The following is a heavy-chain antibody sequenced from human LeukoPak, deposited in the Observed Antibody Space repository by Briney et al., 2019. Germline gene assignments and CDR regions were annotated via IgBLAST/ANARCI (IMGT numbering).Heavy chain of an antibody. Sequence: SETLSLTCTVSGGSISSYYWSWIRQPPGKGLEWIGCIYYSGTTNYNPSLKSRVTVSVDTSKNQFSLKLSSVTAADTAVYYCARGVYIAAAQYGYWGQGTLVTVSS. D-gene: IGHD6-13*01. J-gene: IGHJ4*02. CDR3: ARGVYIAAAQYGY. V-gene: IGHV4-59*01. CDR2: IYYSGTT. CDR1: GGSISSYY.